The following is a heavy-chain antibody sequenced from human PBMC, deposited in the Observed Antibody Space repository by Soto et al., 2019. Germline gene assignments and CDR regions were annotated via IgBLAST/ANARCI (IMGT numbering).Heavy chain of an antibody. D-gene: IGHD5-18*01. J-gene: IGHJ6*02. V-gene: IGHV3-30-3*01. CDR3: ARGRGYSYGYGDYYYGMDV. CDR1: GFTFSSYA. Sequence: QVQLVESGGGVVQPGRSLRLSCAASGFTFSSYAMHWVRQAPGEGLEWVAVISYDGSNKYYADSVKGRFTISRDNSKNTLYLQMNSLRAEDTAVYYCARGRGYSYGYGDYYYGMDVWAKGPRSPSP. CDR2: ISYDGSNK.